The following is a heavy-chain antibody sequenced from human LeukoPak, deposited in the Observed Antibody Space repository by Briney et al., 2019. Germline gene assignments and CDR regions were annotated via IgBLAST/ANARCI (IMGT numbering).Heavy chain of an antibody. CDR3: AKVPYCSSTXXYGFDY. J-gene: IGHJ4*01. CDR1: GFTFSSYG. CDR2: IRYDGSNK. V-gene: IGHV3-30*02. Sequence: GGSLRLSCAASGFTFSSYGMHWVRQAPGKGLEWVAFIRYDGSNKYYADSVKGRFTISRDNSKNTLYLQMNSLRAEDTAVYYFAKVPYCSSTXXYGFDYWGXXXLXXVX. D-gene: IGHD2-2*01.